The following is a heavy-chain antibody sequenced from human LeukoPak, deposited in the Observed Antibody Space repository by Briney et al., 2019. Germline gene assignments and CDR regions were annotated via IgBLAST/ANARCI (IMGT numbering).Heavy chain of an antibody. J-gene: IGHJ5*02. V-gene: IGHV3-23*01. Sequence: PGGSLRLSCAASGFTFSSYAMSWARQAPGKGLEWVSAISGSRSYTYYADSVKGRFTISRDNSKNTLYLQMNSLRAEDTAVYYCAKSSVGATGWFDPWGQGTLVTVSS. CDR2: ISGSRSYT. CDR1: GFTFSSYA. D-gene: IGHD1-26*01. CDR3: AKSSVGATGWFDP.